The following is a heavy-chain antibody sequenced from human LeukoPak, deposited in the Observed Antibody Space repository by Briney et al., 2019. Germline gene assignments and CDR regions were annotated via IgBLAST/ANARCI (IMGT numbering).Heavy chain of an antibody. J-gene: IGHJ4*02. CDR3: AHRDHITGGYKFYFDY. CDR1: GFTFSSYA. CDR2: ISDNGDST. V-gene: IGHV3-23*01. Sequence: GGSLRLSCAASGFTFSSYAMSWVRQAPGKGLEWVSGISDNGDSTYYADSVKGRFTISRDNSKNPLYLQMNSLGAEDTAVYYCAHRDHITGGYKFYFDYWGQGTLVTVSS. D-gene: IGHD6-19*01.